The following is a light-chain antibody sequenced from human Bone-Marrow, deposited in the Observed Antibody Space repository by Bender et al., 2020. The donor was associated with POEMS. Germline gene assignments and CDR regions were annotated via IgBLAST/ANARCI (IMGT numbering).Light chain of an antibody. CDR1: SSDVGGYNH. CDR2: DVS. Sequence: QSALTQPRSVSGSPGQSVTISCTGTSSDVGGYNHVSWYQHHPGKAPKLTIYDVSQRPSGVPDRFSGSKSGSTASLTISGLQAEDESDYYCCSYAGSYTWVFGGGTKLTVL. CDR3: CSYAGSYTWV. V-gene: IGLV2-11*01. J-gene: IGLJ3*02.